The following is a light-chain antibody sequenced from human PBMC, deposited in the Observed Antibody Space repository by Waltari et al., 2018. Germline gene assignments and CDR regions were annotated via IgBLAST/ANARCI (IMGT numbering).Light chain of an antibody. CDR3: ETGGHGTWV. Sequence: QLVLTQSPSASASLGASVKLTCTLSSGHSSNIIAWLQQQPGKGPRYLMKVNSDGSQRKGDESPDPFSVSSSGAERYLTVSSLQSEDEADYYCETGGHGTWVFGGGTKLTVL. CDR1: SGHSSNI. V-gene: IGLV4-69*01. CDR2: VNSDGSQ. J-gene: IGLJ3*02.